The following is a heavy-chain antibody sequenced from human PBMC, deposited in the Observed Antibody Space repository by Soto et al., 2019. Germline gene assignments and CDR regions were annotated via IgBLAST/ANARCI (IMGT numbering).Heavy chain of an antibody. J-gene: IGHJ3*02. Sequence: GGSLRLSCASSGFSFSAFSMNWVRQAPGKGLEWISYISSTSSTIYYADSVKGRFTISRDNAKNSLYLQMNSLRDEDTAVYYCAREGGRHCSPTRCYHAFDIWGLGTMITVS. CDR1: GFSFSAFS. CDR2: ISSTSSTI. D-gene: IGHD2-2*01. V-gene: IGHV3-48*02. CDR3: AREGGRHCSPTRCYHAFDI.